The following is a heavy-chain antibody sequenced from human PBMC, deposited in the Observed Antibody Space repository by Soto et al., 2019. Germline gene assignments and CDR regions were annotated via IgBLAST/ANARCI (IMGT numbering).Heavy chain of an antibody. Sequence: PGESLKISCKGSGYSFTSYWIGWVRQMPGKGLEWMGIIYPGDSDARYSPSFQGQVTISADKSISTAYLQWSSLKASDTAMYYCASPTTVTRGAFDIWGQGTMVTVSS. CDR2: IYPGDSDA. CDR1: GYSFTSYW. V-gene: IGHV5-51*01. CDR3: ASPTTVTRGAFDI. D-gene: IGHD4-17*01. J-gene: IGHJ3*02.